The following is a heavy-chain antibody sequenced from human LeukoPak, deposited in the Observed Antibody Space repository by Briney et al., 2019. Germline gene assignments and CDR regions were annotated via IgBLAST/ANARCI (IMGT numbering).Heavy chain of an antibody. CDR2: IYYSGST. J-gene: IGHJ4*02. CDR1: GGPISSSSYY. Sequence: KPSETLSLTCTVSGGPISSSSYYWGWIRQPPGKGLEWIGSIYYSGSTYYNPSLKSRVTISVDTSKNQFSLKLSSVTAADTAVYYCARHFGRRDWYYFDYWGQGTLVTVSS. V-gene: IGHV4-39*01. D-gene: IGHD1-1*01. CDR3: ARHFGRRDWYYFDY.